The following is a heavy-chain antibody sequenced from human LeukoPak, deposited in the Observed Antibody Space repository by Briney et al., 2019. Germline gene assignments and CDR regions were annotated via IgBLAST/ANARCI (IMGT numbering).Heavy chain of an antibody. Sequence: HPGGSLRLSCAASGFTFSSYWMHWVRQAPGKGPVWVARIRNDGSSTDYADSVKGRFTISRDNAKNTLYLQMNSLRAEDTAVYYCAREQCYYSVPGYWGQGTLVTVSS. D-gene: IGHD3-22*01. CDR2: IRNDGSST. J-gene: IGHJ4*02. V-gene: IGHV3-74*01. CDR1: GFTFSSYW. CDR3: AREQCYYSVPGY.